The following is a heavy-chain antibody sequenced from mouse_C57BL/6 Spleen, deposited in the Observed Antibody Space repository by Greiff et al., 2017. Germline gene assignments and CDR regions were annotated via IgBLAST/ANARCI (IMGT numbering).Heavy chain of an antibody. J-gene: IGHJ2*01. D-gene: IGHD2-4*01. V-gene: IGHV3-6*01. CDR1: GYSITSGYY. CDR3: AREDYDPYFDY. Sequence: EVQVVESGPGLVKPSQSLSLTCSVTGYSITSGYYWNWIRQFPGNKLEWMGYISYDGSNNYNPSLKNRISITRDTSKNQFFLKLNSVTTEDTATYYCAREDYDPYFDYWGQGTTLTVSS. CDR2: ISYDGSN.